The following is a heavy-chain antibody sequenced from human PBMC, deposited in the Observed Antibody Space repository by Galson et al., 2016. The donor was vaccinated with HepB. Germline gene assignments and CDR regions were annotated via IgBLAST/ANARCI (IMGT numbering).Heavy chain of an antibody. CDR1: GFTFTTYE. Sequence: SLRLSCAASGFTFTTYEMNWVRQAPGKGLEWVSYISSSGIAKYYADSEKGRFTISRDNAQNSLYRQMNSLRAEDTAIYYCARGRRYLDYWGQGTLVTVSS. V-gene: IGHV3-48*03. D-gene: IGHD5-24*01. CDR2: ISSSGIAK. CDR3: ARGRRYLDY. J-gene: IGHJ4*02.